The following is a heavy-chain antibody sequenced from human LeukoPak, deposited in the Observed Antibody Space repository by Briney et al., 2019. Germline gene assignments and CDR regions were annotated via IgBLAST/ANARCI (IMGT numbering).Heavy chain of an antibody. CDR1: GFSFSTYW. J-gene: IGHJ5*02. CDR3: ARTQLQGGRAP. V-gene: IGHV3-7*01. CDR2: IKQDGSEK. Sequence: PGGSLRLSCAASGFSFSTYWMRWVRQAPGKGLEWVANIKQDGSEKYYVDSVKGRFTISRDNAKNSLYLQMNSLRAEDTAVYYCARTQLQGGRAPWGQGTLVTVSS. D-gene: IGHD2-21*01.